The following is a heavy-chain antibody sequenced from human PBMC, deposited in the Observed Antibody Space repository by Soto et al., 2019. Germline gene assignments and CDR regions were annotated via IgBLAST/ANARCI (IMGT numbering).Heavy chain of an antibody. CDR2: ISGSGGST. V-gene: IGHV3-23*01. Sequence: EVQLLESGGGLVQPGGSLRLSCAASGFTFSSYAMSWVRQAPGKGLEWVSAISGSGGSTYYADSVKGRFTISRDNSKNTLYLQMNSLRAEATAVYYCAKGGDYDILTGYYRGRYFDYWGQGTLVTVSS. CDR3: AKGGDYDILTGYYRGRYFDY. D-gene: IGHD3-9*01. J-gene: IGHJ4*02. CDR1: GFTFSSYA.